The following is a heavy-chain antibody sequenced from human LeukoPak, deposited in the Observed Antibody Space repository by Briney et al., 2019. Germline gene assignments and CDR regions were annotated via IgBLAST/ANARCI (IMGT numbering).Heavy chain of an antibody. CDR2: IRYDGSNK. CDR3: AKESGTYYDY. V-gene: IGHV3-30*02. CDR1: GFTFSSYG. D-gene: IGHD1-26*01. J-gene: IGHJ4*02. Sequence: PGGSLRLSCAVSGFTFSSYGIHWVRQAPGKGLEWVAFIRYDGSNKYYVDSAKGRFTISRDNSKNTLFLQMNSLRAEDTAVYYCAKESGTYYDYWGQGTLVTVSS.